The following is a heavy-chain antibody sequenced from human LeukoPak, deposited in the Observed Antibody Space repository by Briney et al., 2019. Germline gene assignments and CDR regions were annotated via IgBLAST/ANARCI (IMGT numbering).Heavy chain of an antibody. CDR1: GGSISSSSYY. Sequence: SETLSLTCTVSGGSISSSSYYWGWIRQPPGKGLEWIGSIYYSGSTYYNPSLKSRVTISVGTSKNQFSLKLSSVTAADTTVYYCARVRNSSGWYDPAEYFQHWGQGTLVTVSS. CDR3: ARVRNSSGWYDPAEYFQH. D-gene: IGHD6-19*01. V-gene: IGHV4-39*07. CDR2: IYYSGST. J-gene: IGHJ1*01.